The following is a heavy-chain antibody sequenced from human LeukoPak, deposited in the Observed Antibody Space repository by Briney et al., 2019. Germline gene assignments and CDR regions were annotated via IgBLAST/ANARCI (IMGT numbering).Heavy chain of an antibody. CDR3: ARGQKYRSGYTVTELGSGYFDY. CDR2: ISGSGGST. CDR1: GFTFSSYG. Sequence: GGTLRLSCAASGFTFSSYGMSWVRQAPGKGLEWVSAISGSGGSTYYADSVKGRFTISRDNSKNTLYLQMNSLRAEDTAVYYCARGQKYRSGYTVTELGSGYFDYWGQGPLVTVSS. J-gene: IGHJ4*02. D-gene: IGHD5-18*01. V-gene: IGHV3-23*01.